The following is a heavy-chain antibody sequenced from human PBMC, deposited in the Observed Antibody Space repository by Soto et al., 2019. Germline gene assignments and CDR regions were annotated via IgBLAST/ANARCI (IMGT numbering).Heavy chain of an antibody. CDR3: AGDKGRDVVVVPAAPYYFYGMDV. V-gene: IGHV1-69*06. Sequence: QVQLVQSGAEVKRPGSSVKVSCKASGDTFRNYALSWVRQAPGQGLEWMGGIIPIFETTNYAQKFQGRVTITADKSTNTAYMELSSLRSEDTAVYYCAGDKGRDVVVVPAAPYYFYGMDVWGQGTTVTVSS. J-gene: IGHJ6*02. CDR1: GDTFRNYA. CDR2: IIPIFETT. D-gene: IGHD2-2*01.